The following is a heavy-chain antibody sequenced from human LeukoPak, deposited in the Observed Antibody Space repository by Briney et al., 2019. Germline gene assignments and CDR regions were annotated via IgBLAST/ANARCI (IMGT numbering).Heavy chain of an antibody. D-gene: IGHD1-26*01. Sequence: GGSLRLSCAASGFTFSSYAMSWVRQAPGKGLEWVSAICGSGGSTYYADSVKSRFTISRDNSKNTLYLQMNSLRAEDTAVYYCAKGPRGVGATAGGGPSDYWGQGTLVTVSS. J-gene: IGHJ4*02. CDR2: ICGSGGST. CDR1: GFTFSSYA. V-gene: IGHV3-23*01. CDR3: AKGPRGVGATAGGGPSDY.